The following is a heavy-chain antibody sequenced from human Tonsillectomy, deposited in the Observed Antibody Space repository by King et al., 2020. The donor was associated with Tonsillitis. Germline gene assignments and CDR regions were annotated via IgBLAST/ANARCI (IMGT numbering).Heavy chain of an antibody. V-gene: IGHV1-2*02. CDR3: ATIGRAVASL. CDR2: INPNSGGT. Sequence: VQLVESGAEVKKPGASVKVSCKASGYTFTGYNIHWVRQAPGQGLEWMGWINPNSGGTNYAQKFQRRFTMTRDTSISTAYMELSRLRYDDTAMYYCATIGRAVASLWGQGSLVTVSS. D-gene: IGHD6-19*01. CDR1: GYTFTGYN. J-gene: IGHJ4*02.